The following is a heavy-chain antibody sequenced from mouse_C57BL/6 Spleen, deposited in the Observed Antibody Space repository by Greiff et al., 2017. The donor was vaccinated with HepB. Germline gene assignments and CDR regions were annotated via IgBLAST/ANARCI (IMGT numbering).Heavy chain of an antibody. CDR3: ARSIYYDYEDFDY. V-gene: IGHV1-64*01. D-gene: IGHD2-4*01. CDR2: IHPNSGST. Sequence: VQLQQPGAELVKPGASVKLSCKASGYTFTSYWMHWVKQRPGQGLEWIGMIHPNSGSTNYNEKLKSKATLTVDKSSSTAYMQLSSLTSEDSAVYYCARSIYYDYEDFDYWGQGTTLTVSS. CDR1: GYTFTSYW. J-gene: IGHJ2*01.